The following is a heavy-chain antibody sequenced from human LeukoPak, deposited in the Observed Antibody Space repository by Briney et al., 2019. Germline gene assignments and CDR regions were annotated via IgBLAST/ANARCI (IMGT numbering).Heavy chain of an antibody. Sequence: PGGSLRLSCAASGFTFDDYAMHWVRQAPGKGLEWVSGISWNSGSIGYADSVKGRFTISRDGSKNTVYLQMNSLRAEDTAVYYCAKDRMATIIGEFDYWGQGTLVTVSS. CDR3: AKDRMATIIGEFDY. J-gene: IGHJ4*02. D-gene: IGHD5-24*01. CDR2: ISWNSGSI. V-gene: IGHV3-9*01. CDR1: GFTFDDYA.